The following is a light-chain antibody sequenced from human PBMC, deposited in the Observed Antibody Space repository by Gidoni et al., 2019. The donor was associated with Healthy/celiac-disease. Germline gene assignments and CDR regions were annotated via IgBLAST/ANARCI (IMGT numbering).Light chain of an antibody. J-gene: IGKJ5*01. CDR3: QQRSNWPPIT. Sequence: EIVLTQSPATLSLSPGERATLSCRAGQSVSSYLAWYQQKPGQAPRLLIYDASNRATGIPARFSGSGSGTDFTLTISSLEPEDFAVYYCQQRSNWPPITFXXXTRLEIK. V-gene: IGKV3-11*01. CDR1: QSVSSY. CDR2: DAS.